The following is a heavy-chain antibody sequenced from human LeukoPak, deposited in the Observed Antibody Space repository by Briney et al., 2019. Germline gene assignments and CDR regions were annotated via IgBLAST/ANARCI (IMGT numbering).Heavy chain of an antibody. D-gene: IGHD2-8*01. CDR3: ARDLVHHRLLATNYNWFDP. CDR1: GGTFSNFA. CDR2: INSYNGNT. J-gene: IGHJ5*02. Sequence: ASVKVSCKASGGTFSNFAISWVRQAPGQGLEWMGGINSYNGNTKYTQKVQGRVTMTIDTSTSTAYMELRSLRSDDTAVYYCARDLVHHRLLATNYNWFDPWGQGTLVTVSS. V-gene: IGHV1-18*01.